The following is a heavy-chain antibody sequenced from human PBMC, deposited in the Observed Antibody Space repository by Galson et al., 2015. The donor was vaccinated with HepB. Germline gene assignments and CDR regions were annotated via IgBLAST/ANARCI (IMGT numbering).Heavy chain of an antibody. V-gene: IGHV3-33*01. D-gene: IGHD6-19*01. CDR2: IWYDGSNK. CDR3: ARDRVAVYYFDY. Sequence: SLRLSCAASGFTFSSYGMHWVRQAPGKGLEWVAVIWYDGSNKYYADSVKGRFTISRDNSKNTLYLQMNSLGAEDTAVYYCARDRVAVYYFDYWGQGTLVTVSS. J-gene: IGHJ4*02. CDR1: GFTFSSYG.